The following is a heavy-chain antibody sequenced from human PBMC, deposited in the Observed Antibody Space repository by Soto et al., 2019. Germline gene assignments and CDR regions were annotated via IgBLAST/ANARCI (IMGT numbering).Heavy chain of an antibody. CDR1: RFTFSSYA. CDR2: ISGSGGRT. CDR3: AKESQLLSYFDD. V-gene: IGHV3-23*01. J-gene: IGHJ4*02. Sequence: EVQLLESGGGLVQPGGSLRLSCVASRFTFSSYAMTWVRQAPGKGLEWVSTISGSGGRTYYADSVKGRFTISRDNSKNTLYLPMNSLRAEDTAVDYCAKESQLLSYFDDWGQGTLANVSS. D-gene: IGHD3-10*01.